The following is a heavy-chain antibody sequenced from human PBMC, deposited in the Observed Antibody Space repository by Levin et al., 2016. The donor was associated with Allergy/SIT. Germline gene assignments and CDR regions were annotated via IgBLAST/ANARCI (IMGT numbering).Heavy chain of an antibody. D-gene: IGHD2-2*01. V-gene: IGHV4-61*02. J-gene: IGHJ6*02. Sequence: SETLSLTCTVSGGSISSGSYYWSWIRQPAGKGLEWIGRIYTSGSTNYNPSLKSRVTISVDTSKNQFSLKLSSVTAADTAVYYCARVGVCSSTSCYVLDAGMDVWGQGTTVTVSS. CDR3: ARVGVCSSTSCYVLDAGMDV. CDR2: IYTSGST. CDR1: GGSISSGSYY.